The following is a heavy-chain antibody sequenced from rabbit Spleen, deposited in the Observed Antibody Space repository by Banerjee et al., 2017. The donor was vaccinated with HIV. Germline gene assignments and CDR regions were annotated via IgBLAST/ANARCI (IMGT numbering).Heavy chain of an antibody. J-gene: IGHJ4*01. V-gene: IGHV1S45*01. CDR1: GFSFSSSYW. CDR2: IDIGSNSP. Sequence: QAQLESAGGGLVQPEAPLPVTCAASGFSFSSSYWLCCVRPPPGKGVGWIGCIDIGSNSPYCVRGAKARFTTSRTTSIDKVTLQLDRLTAADSAAYFCARDAGRTGYYAAPLDLWGPGTLVTVS. D-gene: IGHD4-2*01. CDR3: ARDAGRTGYYAAPLDL.